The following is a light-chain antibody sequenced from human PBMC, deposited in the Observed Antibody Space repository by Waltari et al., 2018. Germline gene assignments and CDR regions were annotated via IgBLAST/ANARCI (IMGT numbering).Light chain of an antibody. Sequence: EIVMPQSQATLSVSPGERATLSCRASQSVSSNLAWYQQKPGQAPRLLIYGASTRATGIPARFSGSGSGTEFTLTISSLQSEDFAVYYCQQYNNWPPMYTFGQGTKLEIK. CDR2: GAS. J-gene: IGKJ2*01. CDR1: QSVSSN. V-gene: IGKV3-15*01. CDR3: QQYNNWPPMYT.